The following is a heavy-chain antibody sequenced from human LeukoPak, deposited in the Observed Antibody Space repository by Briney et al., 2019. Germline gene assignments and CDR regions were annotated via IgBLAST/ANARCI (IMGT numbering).Heavy chain of an antibody. CDR1: GFTFSSSA. CDR2: ISGSGGST. J-gene: IGHJ4*02. Sequence: GGSLRLSCAASGFTFSSSAMSWVRQAPGKVLEWVSAISGSGGSTYYADSVKGRFTISRDNSKNTLYLQMNSLRAEDTAVYYCAKGDYSNYFDYWGQGTLVTVSS. D-gene: IGHD4-11*01. CDR3: AKGDYSNYFDY. V-gene: IGHV3-23*01.